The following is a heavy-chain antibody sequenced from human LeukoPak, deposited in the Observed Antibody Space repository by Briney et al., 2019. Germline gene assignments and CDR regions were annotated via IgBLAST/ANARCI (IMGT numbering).Heavy chain of an antibody. Sequence: GGSLRLSCAASGFTFSSYAMHWVRQAPGKGLEWVAVISYDGSNKYYADSVKGRFTISRDNSKNTLYLQMNSLRAEDTAVYYCARGTLWFGELIDYWGQGILVTVSS. D-gene: IGHD3-10*01. CDR3: ARGTLWFGELIDY. CDR2: ISYDGSNK. V-gene: IGHV3-30-3*01. CDR1: GFTFSSYA. J-gene: IGHJ4*02.